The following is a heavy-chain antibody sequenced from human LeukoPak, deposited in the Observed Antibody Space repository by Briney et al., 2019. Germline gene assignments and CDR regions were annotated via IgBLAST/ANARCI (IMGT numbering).Heavy chain of an antibody. V-gene: IGHV4-39*07. D-gene: IGHD3-3*02. J-gene: IGHJ4*02. CDR3: ARERILGPGHQFDY. CDR2: IYYSGST. CDR1: GGSISSSSYY. Sequence: PSETLSLTCTVSGGSISSSSYYWGWIRQPPGKGLEWIGSIYYSGSTYYNPSLKSRVTISVDTSKNQFSLKLSSVTAADTAVYYCARERILGPGHQFDYWGQGTLVTVSS.